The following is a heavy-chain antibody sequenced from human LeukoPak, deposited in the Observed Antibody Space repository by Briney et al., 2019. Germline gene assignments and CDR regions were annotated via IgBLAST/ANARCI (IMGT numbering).Heavy chain of an antibody. V-gene: IGHV4-61*02. J-gene: IGHJ4*02. Sequence: SETLTLTCTVSGGSISSGSYYWSWIRQPAGKGLEWIGRIYTSGSTNYNPSLKRRVTISVDTSKNQFSLKLSSVTAADTTVYYCARDRRTGTTFSFDYWGQGTLVTVSS. CDR1: GGSISSGSYY. CDR3: ARDRRTGTTFSFDY. D-gene: IGHD1-7*01. CDR2: IYTSGST.